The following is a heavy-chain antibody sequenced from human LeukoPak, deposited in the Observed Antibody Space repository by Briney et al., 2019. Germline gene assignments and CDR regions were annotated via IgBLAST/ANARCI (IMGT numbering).Heavy chain of an antibody. Sequence: SETLSLTCTASGGSISSSGYYWGWIRQPPGKGLEWIASINYSGTTYYNPSLKSRVTISEDRSKNQFSLKLSSVTAADTAVYYCARGLSRRAAACRRYFDLWGRGTLVTVSS. D-gene: IGHD6-13*01. V-gene: IGHV4-39*01. CDR1: GGSISSSGYY. J-gene: IGHJ2*01. CDR3: ARGLSRRAAACRRYFDL. CDR2: INYSGTT.